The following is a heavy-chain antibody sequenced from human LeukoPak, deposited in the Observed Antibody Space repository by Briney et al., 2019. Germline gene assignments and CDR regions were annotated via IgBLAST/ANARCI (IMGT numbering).Heavy chain of an antibody. D-gene: IGHD3-16*02. V-gene: IGHV4-4*02. CDR1: GGSISSSNW. CDR2: ISYSGST. CDR3: ARDYVWGSYRYYFDY. Sequence: PSGTLSLTCAVSGGSISSSNWWSWVRQPPGKGLQWIGSISYSGSTYYNPSLSLKSRVTISVDTSKKQFSLKLSSVTAADTAVYYCARDYVWGSYRYYFDYWGQGTLVTVSS. J-gene: IGHJ4*02.